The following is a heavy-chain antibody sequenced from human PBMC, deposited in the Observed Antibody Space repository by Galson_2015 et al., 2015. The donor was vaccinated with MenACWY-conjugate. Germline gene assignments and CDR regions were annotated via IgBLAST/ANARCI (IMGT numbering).Heavy chain of an antibody. J-gene: IGHJ4*02. D-gene: IGHD7-27*01. CDR2: IRDTGRL. V-gene: IGHV4-59*08. CDR3: ARLPTWGSSFGYFDY. CDR1: GASISSHH. Sequence: SETLSLTCTVSGASISSHHWSWFRQPPGKGLEWIAYIRDTGRLKDNPSLKSRVTMSADKSNNQFSLRLISVTAADTAVYYCARLPTWGSSFGYFDYWGQGSLVAVSS.